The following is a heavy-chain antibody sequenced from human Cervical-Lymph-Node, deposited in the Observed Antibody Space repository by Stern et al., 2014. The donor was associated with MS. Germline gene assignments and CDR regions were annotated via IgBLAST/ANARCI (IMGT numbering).Heavy chain of an antibody. J-gene: IGHJ4*02. D-gene: IGHD5-24*01. CDR1: GFTFSSYS. CDR2: ISSSSSYI. V-gene: IGHV3-21*01. CDR3: ASGGGRDGYNLCDY. Sequence: EVQLVESGGGLVKPGGSLRLSCAASGFTFSSYSMNWVRQAPGKGREGVSSISSSSSYIYYADSVKGRFTISRDNAKNSLYLQMNSLRAEDTAVYYCASGGGRDGYNLCDYWGQGTLVTVSS.